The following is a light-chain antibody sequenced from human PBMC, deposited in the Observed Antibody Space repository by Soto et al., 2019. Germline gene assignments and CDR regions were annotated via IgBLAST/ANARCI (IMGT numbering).Light chain of an antibody. CDR2: YIS. J-gene: IGKJ1*01. CDR1: ESVGKC. Sequence: IVMTQSPAFLSASLGEKASLSCRATESVGKCLAWYQEKPGNPPRPLIYYISTWASGIPARFSGSGSGTDFTLTISSLEAEDFAVYYCQQYNSYSWTFGQGTKVDIK. CDR3: QQYNSYSWT. V-gene: IGKV3D-15*01.